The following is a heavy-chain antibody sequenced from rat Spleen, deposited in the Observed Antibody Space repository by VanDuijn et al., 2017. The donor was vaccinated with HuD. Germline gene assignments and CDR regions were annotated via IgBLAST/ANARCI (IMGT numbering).Heavy chain of an antibody. CDR2: IRTGGTT. J-gene: IGHJ3*01. CDR3: AKGWERFAY. V-gene: IGHV2-30*01. CDR1: GFSLTSYN. Sequence: QLKESGPGLVQPSQTLSLTCTVSGFSLTSYNVHWVRQPTGKGLEWMGIIRTGGTTDYNSALTSRLSISRDTSKSQLFLKMNSLQTEDTAMYFCAKGWERFAYWGQGTLVTVSS. D-gene: IGHD5-1*01.